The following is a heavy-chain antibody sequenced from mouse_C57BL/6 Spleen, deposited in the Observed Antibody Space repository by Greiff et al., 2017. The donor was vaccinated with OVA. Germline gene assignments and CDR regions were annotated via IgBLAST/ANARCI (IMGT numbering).Heavy chain of an antibody. CDR3: ARVYDGYYEYAMDY. V-gene: IGHV5-17*01. CDR2: ISSGSSTI. J-gene: IGHJ4*01. CDR1: GFTFSDYG. D-gene: IGHD2-3*01. Sequence: DVQLVESGGGLVKPGGSLKLSCAASGFTFSDYGMHWVRQAPEKGLEWVAYISSGSSTIYYADTVKGRFPISRDNAKNTLFLQMTSLRSEDTAMYYCARVYDGYYEYAMDYWGQGTSVTVSS.